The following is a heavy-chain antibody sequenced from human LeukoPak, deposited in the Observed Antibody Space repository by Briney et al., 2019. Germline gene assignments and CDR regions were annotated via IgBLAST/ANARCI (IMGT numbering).Heavy chain of an antibody. CDR2: ISYDGSNK. Sequence: GGSLRLSCAASGFTFSSYGMHWVRQAPGKGLEWVAVISYDGSNKYYADSVKGRYTISRDNSKNTLYLQMNSLRAEDTAVYYCAKDLEQQLDGYYFDYWGQGTLVTVSS. J-gene: IGHJ4*02. CDR1: GFTFSSYG. V-gene: IGHV3-30*18. D-gene: IGHD6-13*01. CDR3: AKDLEQQLDGYYFDY.